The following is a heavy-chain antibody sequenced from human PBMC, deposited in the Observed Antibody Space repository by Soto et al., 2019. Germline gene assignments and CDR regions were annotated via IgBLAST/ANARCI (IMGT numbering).Heavy chain of an antibody. CDR3: AKGGRQWLVTSDFNY. V-gene: IGHV3-30*18. Sequence: VQRVESGGGVVQPGRSLRLSCAASGFTFSDYAMHWVRQAPGKGLEWVAVVSHDGRTTHYADSVKGRFTISRDSSKNTVSLELTSLRAEDTAVYYCAKGGRQWLVTSDFNYWGQGALVTVSS. D-gene: IGHD6-19*01. J-gene: IGHJ4*02. CDR1: GFTFSDYA. CDR2: VSHDGRTT.